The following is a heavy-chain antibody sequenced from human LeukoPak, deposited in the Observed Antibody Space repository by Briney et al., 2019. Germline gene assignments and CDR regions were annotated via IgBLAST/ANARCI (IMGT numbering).Heavy chain of an antibody. V-gene: IGHV4-30-2*01. CDR1: GGSISSGGYS. CDR2: IYHSGST. CDR3: ARDLIPGGGDCQGGY. Sequence: TSETLSLTCAVSGGSISSGGYSWSWIRQPPGRGLEWIGYIYHSGSTYYNPSLKSRVTISVDRSKNQFSLKLSSVTAEDTAVYYCARDLIPGGGDCQGGYWGQGTLVTVSS. D-gene: IGHD2-21*02. J-gene: IGHJ4*02.